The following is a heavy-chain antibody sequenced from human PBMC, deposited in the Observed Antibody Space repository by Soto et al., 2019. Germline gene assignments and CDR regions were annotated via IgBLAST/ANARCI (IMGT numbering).Heavy chain of an antibody. CDR2: ISGSGGST. V-gene: IGHV3-23*01. CDR1: GFTFSSYA. Sequence: PRGSLRLSCAASGFTFSSYAMSWVRQAPGKGLEWVSAISGSGGSTYYADSVKGRFTISRDNSKNTLYLQMNSLRAEDTAVYYCAKDRYSSSWYNWFDPWGQGTLVTVSS. D-gene: IGHD6-13*01. J-gene: IGHJ5*02. CDR3: AKDRYSSSWYNWFDP.